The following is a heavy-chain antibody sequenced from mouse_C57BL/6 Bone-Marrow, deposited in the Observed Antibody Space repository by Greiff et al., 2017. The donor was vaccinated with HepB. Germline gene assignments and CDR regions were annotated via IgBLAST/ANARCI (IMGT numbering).Heavy chain of an antibody. CDR1: GYTFTDYN. Sequence: VQLKQSGPELVKPGASVKMSCKASGYTFTDYNMHWVKQSHGKSLEWIGYINPNNGGTSYNQKFKGKATLTVNKSSSTAYMELRSLTSEDSAVYYCARGYYGSWWYFDVWGTGTTVTVSS. CDR3: ARGYYGSWWYFDV. V-gene: IGHV1-22*01. D-gene: IGHD1-1*01. J-gene: IGHJ1*03. CDR2: INPNNGGT.